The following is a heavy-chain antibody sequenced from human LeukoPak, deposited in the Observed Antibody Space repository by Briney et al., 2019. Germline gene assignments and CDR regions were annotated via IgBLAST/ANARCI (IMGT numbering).Heavy chain of an antibody. V-gene: IGHV4-4*07. CDR3: ARESYDSSGYYRDY. CDR2: IYTSGST. D-gene: IGHD3-22*01. CDR1: GGPISSYY. J-gene: IGHJ4*02. Sequence: SETLSLTCTVSGGPISSYYWSWIRQPAGKGLEWIGRIYTSGSTNYNPSLKSRVTMSVDTSKNQFPLKLSSVTAADTAVYYCARESYDSSGYYRDYWGQGTLVTVSS.